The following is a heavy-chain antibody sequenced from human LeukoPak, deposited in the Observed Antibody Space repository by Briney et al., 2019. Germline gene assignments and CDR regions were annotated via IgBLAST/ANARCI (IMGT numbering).Heavy chain of an antibody. CDR3: AKDPVRYFDWSLDY. V-gene: IGHV3-23*01. Sequence: GGSLRLSCAASGFTFSSYAMSWVRQAPGKGLEWVSAISGSGGSTYYADSVRGRFTISRDNSKNTLYLQMNSLRAEDTAVYHCAKDPVRYFDWSLDYWGQGTLVTVS. J-gene: IGHJ4*02. CDR2: ISGSGGST. D-gene: IGHD3-9*01. CDR1: GFTFSSYA.